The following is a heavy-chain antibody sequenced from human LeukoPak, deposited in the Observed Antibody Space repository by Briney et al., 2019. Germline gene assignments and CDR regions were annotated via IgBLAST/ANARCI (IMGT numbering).Heavy chain of an antibody. Sequence: GGSLRLSCAASGFTFSDTWMSWVRQAPGKGLEWVANIKQDGSEKYYVDSVKGRFTISRDNAKNSLYLQMNSLRAEDTAVYYCARTRRMATIGYAFDIWGQGTMVTVSS. J-gene: IGHJ3*02. V-gene: IGHV3-7*01. CDR1: GFTFSDTW. CDR2: IKQDGSEK. D-gene: IGHD5-24*01. CDR3: ARTRRMATIGYAFDI.